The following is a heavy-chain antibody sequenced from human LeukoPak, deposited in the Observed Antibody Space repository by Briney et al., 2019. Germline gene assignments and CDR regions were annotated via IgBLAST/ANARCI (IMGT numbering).Heavy chain of an antibody. CDR3: VRGKANYGSGSDV. CDR2: ISSSSSYI. Sequence: GGSLRLSCAASGFTFSSYSMNWVRQAPGKGLEWVSSISSSSSYIYYADSVKGRFTISRDNARNSLYLQMNSLRAEDTAVYYCVRGKANYGSGSDVWGKGTTVTVSS. V-gene: IGHV3-21*01. D-gene: IGHD3-10*01. CDR1: GFTFSSYS. J-gene: IGHJ6*04.